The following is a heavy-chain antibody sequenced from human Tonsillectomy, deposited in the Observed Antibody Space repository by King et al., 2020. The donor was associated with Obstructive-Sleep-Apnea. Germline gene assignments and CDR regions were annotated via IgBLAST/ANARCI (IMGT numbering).Heavy chain of an antibody. CDR3: ARGDKGLRFLEWLFDY. CDR1: GGSISSGGYY. V-gene: IGHV4-31*03. J-gene: IGHJ4*02. Sequence: VPLQESGPGLVKPSQTLSLTCTVSGGSISSGGYYWSWIRQHPGKGLEWIGYIYYSGSTYYNPSLKSRVTISVDTSKNQFSLKLSSVTAADTAVYYCARGDKGLRFLEWLFDYWGQGTLVTVSS. CDR2: IYYSGST. D-gene: IGHD3-3*01.